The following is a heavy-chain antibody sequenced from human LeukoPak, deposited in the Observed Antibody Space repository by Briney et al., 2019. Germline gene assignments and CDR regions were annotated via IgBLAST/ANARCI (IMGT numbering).Heavy chain of an antibody. CDR3: AKIYSRDYYDRNLFFSFGWHTTAGNPAMPRLVNNDQLDY. J-gene: IGHJ4*02. V-gene: IGHV4-39*07. CDR1: GGSISSSSYC. Sequence: SETLSLTCTVSGGSISSSSYCWGWIRQPPGKGLEWIGSIYFSGSTYYNPSLKSRGTISVDTSKNQFSLKLSSATATDTAVYYCAKIYSRDYYDRNLFFSFGWHTTAGNPAMPRLVNNDQLDYWGQGTLVTVSS. CDR2: IYFSGST. D-gene: IGHD3-22*01.